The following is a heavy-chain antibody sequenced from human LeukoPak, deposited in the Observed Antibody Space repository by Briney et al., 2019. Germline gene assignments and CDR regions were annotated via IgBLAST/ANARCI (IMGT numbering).Heavy chain of an antibody. J-gene: IGHJ3*02. D-gene: IGHD1-26*01. CDR1: GYTFTGYY. Sequence: ASVKVSCKASGYTFTGYYMHWVRQAPGQGLEWMGWINPNSGGTDYAQKFQGRVTMTRDTSISTAYMEMSRLRSDDTAVYYCARDGGYSGSYWRGAFDIWGQGTMVTVSS. CDR3: ARDGGYSGSYWRGAFDI. V-gene: IGHV1-2*02. CDR2: INPNSGGT.